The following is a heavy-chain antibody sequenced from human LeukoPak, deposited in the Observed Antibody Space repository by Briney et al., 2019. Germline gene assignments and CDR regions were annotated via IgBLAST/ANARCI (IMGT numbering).Heavy chain of an antibody. D-gene: IGHD3-10*01. CDR3: ARLSAYYYGSFFYYYMDV. V-gene: IGHV3-13*01. J-gene: IGHJ6*03. CDR1: GFTFSNYD. Sequence: GGSLRLSCAASGFTFSNYDMHWVRQVAGKGLEWVSAIGTAGDTYYPDSVKGRFTISRDNAKNSVYLHMNSLRAEDTALYYCARLSAYYYGSFFYYYMDVWGKGTTVTVSS. CDR2: IGTAGDT.